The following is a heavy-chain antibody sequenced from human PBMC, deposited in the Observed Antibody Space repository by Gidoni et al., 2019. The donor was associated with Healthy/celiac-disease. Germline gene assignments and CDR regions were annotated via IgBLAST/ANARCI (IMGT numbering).Heavy chain of an antibody. Sequence: QVQLQESGPGLVKPSETLSLTCTVSGYSISRGYYWGWIRQPPGKGLEWIGSIYHSGSTYYNPSSRGRGPISEDTSRNRFPLRRGSGTAANTAVNYGAGIGREDYYYDRSVYNYVGYWGQGTLVTVS. CDR2: IYHSGST. J-gene: IGHJ4*02. D-gene: IGHD3-22*01. CDR1: GYSISRGYY. CDR3: AGIGREDYYYDRSVYNYVGY. V-gene: IGHV4-38-2*02.